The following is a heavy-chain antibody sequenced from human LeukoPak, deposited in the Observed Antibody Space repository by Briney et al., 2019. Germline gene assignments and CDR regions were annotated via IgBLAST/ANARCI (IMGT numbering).Heavy chain of an antibody. CDR1: GYTFTGYY. V-gene: IGHV1-2*02. Sequence: ALMKVSCKASGYTFTGYYMHWLRQAPGQGLEWMGWINPNSGGTNCAQKFQGRVTMTRDTSISTAYMELSSLRSDDTALYYCARDRGTGYGVEIDYWGQGTLVTVSS. D-gene: IGHD5-12*01. CDR3: ARDRGTGYGVEIDY. J-gene: IGHJ4*02. CDR2: INPNSGGT.